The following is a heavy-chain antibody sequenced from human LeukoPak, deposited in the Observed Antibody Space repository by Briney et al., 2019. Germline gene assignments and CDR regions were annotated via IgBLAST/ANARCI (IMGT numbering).Heavy chain of an antibody. J-gene: IGHJ6*03. Sequence: KPGESLRISCKASGYSFTNFWIGWERQMPGKGLEWMGIIFPADSDTTYSPSFEGQVTISADKSISTAYLQWSSLKASDTAIYYCARLNGDYPRFYYYMDVWGKGTTVTVSS. CDR2: IFPADSDT. D-gene: IGHD4-17*01. V-gene: IGHV5-51*03. CDR3: ARLNGDYPRFYYYMDV. CDR1: GYSFTNFW.